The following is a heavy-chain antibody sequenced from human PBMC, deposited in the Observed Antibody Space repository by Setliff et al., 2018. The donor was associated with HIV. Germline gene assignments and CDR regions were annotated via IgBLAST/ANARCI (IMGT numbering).Heavy chain of an antibody. Sequence: PSETLSLTCTVSGYSISSGYYWGWVRQPPGKGLEWVANIKQDGSEKYYVDSVKGRFTISRDNAKNSLYLQMNSLRAEDTAVYYCAKGSNREWGQGTLVTVSS. CDR2: IKQDGSEK. CDR1: GYSISSGYY. CDR3: AKGSNRE. V-gene: IGHV3-7*01. J-gene: IGHJ4*02. D-gene: IGHD3-10*01.